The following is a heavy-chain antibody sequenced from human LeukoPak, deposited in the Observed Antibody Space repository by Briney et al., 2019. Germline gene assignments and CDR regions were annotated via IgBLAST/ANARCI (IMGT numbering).Heavy chain of an antibody. Sequence: GGSPQISCKGSGYRFTTYWIGWGRPLPGKGLGWIGIIFPGDSDTTYSPSRQGQVTISANKSINTAYLQWSSLRASDTAMYYCATSESQTRFDYWGQGTPVTVSS. CDR1: GYRFTTYW. V-gene: IGHV5-51*01. CDR3: ATSESQTRFDY. J-gene: IGHJ4*02. D-gene: IGHD1/OR15-1a*01. CDR2: IFPGDSDT.